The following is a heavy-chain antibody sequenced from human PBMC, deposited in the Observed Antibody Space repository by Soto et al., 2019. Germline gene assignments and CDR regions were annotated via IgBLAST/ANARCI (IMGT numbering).Heavy chain of an antibody. Sequence: GASVKVSCKASGYTFTGYYMHWVRQAPGQGLEWMGWINPNSGGTNYAQKFQGWVTMTRDTSISTAYMELSRLRSDDTAVYYCAREDSGYDRKKPIPYYYGMDVWGQGTTVTVSS. CDR3: AREDSGYDRKKPIPYYYGMDV. J-gene: IGHJ6*02. CDR1: GYTFTGYY. D-gene: IGHD5-12*01. V-gene: IGHV1-2*04. CDR2: INPNSGGT.